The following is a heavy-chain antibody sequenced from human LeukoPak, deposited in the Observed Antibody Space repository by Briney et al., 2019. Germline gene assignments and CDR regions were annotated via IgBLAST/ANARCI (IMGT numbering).Heavy chain of an antibody. CDR2: ISSGGSNV. CDR3: ARRFKGAMDV. V-gene: IGHV3-48*03. CDR1: GFIFSSYE. J-gene: IGHJ6*02. Sequence: GGSLRLSCVVSGFIFSSYEMNWVRQAPGKGLEWVSYISSGGSNVNYADSVKGRFLISRDNAKNSLYLQINSLRAEDTAVYYCARRFKGAMDVWGQGTTGTVSS.